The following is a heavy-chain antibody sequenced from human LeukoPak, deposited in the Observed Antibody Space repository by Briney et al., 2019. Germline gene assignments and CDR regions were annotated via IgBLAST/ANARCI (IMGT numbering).Heavy chain of an antibody. V-gene: IGHV3-23*01. CDR2: ISGSGGDT. D-gene: IGHD3-22*01. J-gene: IGHJ6*02. Sequence: GGSLRLSCAASGFTFSSFPMTWVRQPPGKGLEGVSSISGSGGDTYYQDFVKGRFTISRDNSKSTLYLQMNSLRAEDTAVYYCARILGHDSSDYYYYGMDVWGQGTTVTVSS. CDR3: ARILGHDSSDYYYYGMDV. CDR1: GFTFSSFP.